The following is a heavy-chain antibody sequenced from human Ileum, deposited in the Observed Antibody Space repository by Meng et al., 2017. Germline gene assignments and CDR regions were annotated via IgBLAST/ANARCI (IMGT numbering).Heavy chain of an antibody. Sequence: EGPGPGLLKPSGTLSLTCVVSGGSISTSDWWSWVRQPPGKGLEWIGEIHHSGSTNYNPSLKSRVTISVDKSKNQFSLKLNSVTAADTAVYYCAREWSGSYRHFDYWGQGTLVTVSS. CDR3: AREWSGSYRHFDY. D-gene: IGHD1-26*01. CDR1: GGSISTSDW. J-gene: IGHJ4*02. V-gene: IGHV4-4*02. CDR2: IHHSGST.